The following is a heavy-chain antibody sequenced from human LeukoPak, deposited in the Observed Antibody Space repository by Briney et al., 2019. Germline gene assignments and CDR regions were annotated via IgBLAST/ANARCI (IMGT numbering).Heavy chain of an antibody. CDR3: ARGPAARGSEAYGDYPRHFDY. D-gene: IGHD4-17*01. CDR2: INHSGTT. V-gene: IGHV4-34*01. CDR1: GGTFSGYY. Sequence: PSENLSFTSAVYGGTFSGYYWSRNPHPPGHGLKWSGEINHSGTTNYKPSLKSRVTISVDTSKTQFSLKLSSVSAADTAVYYCARGPAARGSEAYGDYPRHFDYWGQGTLVTVSS. J-gene: IGHJ4*02.